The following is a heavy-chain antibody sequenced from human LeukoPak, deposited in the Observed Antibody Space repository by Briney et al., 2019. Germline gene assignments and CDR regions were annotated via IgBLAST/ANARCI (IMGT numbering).Heavy chain of an antibody. CDR1: GGSVSSTRHY. D-gene: IGHD1-26*01. Sequence: PSETLSLTCTVSGGSVSSTRHYWGWIRQPPEKGLEWMGNMYYSGSTYYNPSLRSRVTTSVDTTKNQFSLKLGSVTAADTAVYYCARLLKYSGSYYCDFWGQGTLVTVSS. CDR2: MYYSGST. J-gene: IGHJ4*02. V-gene: IGHV4-39*01. CDR3: ARLLKYSGSYYCDF.